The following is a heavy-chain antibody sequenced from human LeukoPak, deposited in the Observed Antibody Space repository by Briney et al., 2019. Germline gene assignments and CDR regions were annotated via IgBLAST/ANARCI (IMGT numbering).Heavy chain of an antibody. Sequence: SETLSLTCTVSGGSISSSSAYWGWIRQPPGKGLEWIGSIYYSKNTYYNPSLKSRVTISVDTSKNQFSLKLSSVTAADTAVYYCARSSVVDTAMPHAFDIWGQGTMVTVSS. CDR2: IYYSKNT. CDR3: ARSSVVDTAMPHAFDI. CDR1: GGSISSSSAY. V-gene: IGHV4-39*07. D-gene: IGHD5-18*01. J-gene: IGHJ3*02.